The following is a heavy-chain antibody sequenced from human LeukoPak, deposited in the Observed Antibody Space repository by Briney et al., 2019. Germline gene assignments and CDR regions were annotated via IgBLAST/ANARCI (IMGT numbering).Heavy chain of an antibody. CDR3: ARAYMTTLDY. V-gene: IGHV3-64*01. CDR2: ISSNGGST. Sequence: GGSLRLSCAASGFTFGSYAMHWVRQAPGKGLEYVSAISSNGGSTYYANSVKGRFTISRDNSKNTLYLQMGSLRAEDMAVYYCARAYMTTLDYWGQGTLVTVSS. D-gene: IGHD4-17*01. J-gene: IGHJ4*02. CDR1: GFTFGSYA.